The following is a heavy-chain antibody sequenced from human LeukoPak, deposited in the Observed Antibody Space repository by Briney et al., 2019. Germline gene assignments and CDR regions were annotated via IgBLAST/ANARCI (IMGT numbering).Heavy chain of an antibody. J-gene: IGHJ4*02. Sequence: GGSLRLSCAASGFSFSSYAMHWVRQAPGKGLEWVAVIWYDGSNKYYGDSVKGRFTISRDNSKNTLYLEMNSLRAEDTAVYYCARGQVCSDGICYRLFDSWGQGTLVTVSS. CDR2: IWYDGSNK. V-gene: IGHV3-33*01. CDR1: GFSFSSYA. CDR3: ARGQVCSDGICYRLFDS. D-gene: IGHD2-15*01.